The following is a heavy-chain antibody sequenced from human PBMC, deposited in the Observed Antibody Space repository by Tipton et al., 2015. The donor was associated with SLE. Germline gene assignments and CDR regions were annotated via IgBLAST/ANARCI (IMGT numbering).Heavy chain of an antibody. CDR3: AREGLELRPYYYYYYMDV. V-gene: IGHV4-61*02. CDR1: GGSISSGSYY. Sequence: TLSLTCTVSGGSISSGSYYWSWIRQPAGKGLEWIGRIYTSGSTNYNPSLKSRVTISVGTSRNQFSLKLSSVTAADTAVYYCAREGLELRPYYYYYYMDVWGKGTTVTVSS. D-gene: IGHD1-7*01. CDR2: IYTSGST. J-gene: IGHJ6*03.